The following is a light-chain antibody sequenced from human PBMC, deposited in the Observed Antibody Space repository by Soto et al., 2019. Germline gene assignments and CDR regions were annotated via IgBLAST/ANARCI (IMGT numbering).Light chain of an antibody. CDR2: DNS. CDR3: ATWDSKLSGVV. CDR1: SSNIGDNF. V-gene: IGLV1-51*01. J-gene: IGLJ2*01. Sequence: QSVLTQPPSMSAAPGQTVPISCSGSSSNIGDNFVSWYQHLPGTAPKLLIFDNSQRPSEIPDRFFGSKSGTIATLAITGPQTGDEAVYYCATWDSKLSGVVFGGGTKLTVL.